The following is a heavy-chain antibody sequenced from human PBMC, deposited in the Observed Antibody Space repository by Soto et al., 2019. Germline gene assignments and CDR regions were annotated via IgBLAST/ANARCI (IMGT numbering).Heavy chain of an antibody. CDR3: ARAGSGSYYDY. Sequence: GGSLRLSCAASGFTFSSYAMHWVRQAPGKGLEWVAVISYDGSNKYYADSVKGRFTISRDNSKNTLYLQMNSLRAEDTAVYYCARAGSGSYYDYWGQGTLVTVSS. CDR2: ISYDGSNK. V-gene: IGHV3-30-3*01. J-gene: IGHJ4*02. D-gene: IGHD3-10*01. CDR1: GFTFSSYA.